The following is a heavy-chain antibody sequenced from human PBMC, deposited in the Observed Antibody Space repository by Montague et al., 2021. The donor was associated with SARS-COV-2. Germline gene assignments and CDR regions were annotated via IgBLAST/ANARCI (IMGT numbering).Heavy chain of an antibody. CDR2: IYYSGST. CDR3: ARSESPSYSSSPFDY. V-gene: IGHV4-31*03. Sequence: TLSLTCIVSGGSISSGGYYWSWIRQHPGKGLEWIGYIYYSGSTYNNPSLKSRLSISLDTSKNHFSLRLSSVTAADTAVYYCARSESPSYSSSPFDYWGQGTLVTVSS. J-gene: IGHJ4*02. CDR1: GGSISSGGYY. D-gene: IGHD6-13*01.